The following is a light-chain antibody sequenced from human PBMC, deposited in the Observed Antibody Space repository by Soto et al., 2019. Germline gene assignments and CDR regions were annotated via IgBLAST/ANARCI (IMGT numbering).Light chain of an antibody. CDR3: QQYGSSQNT. CDR1: QSVSSSY. Sequence: EXXXTXXXXTXSXXPGEXATLSCRASQSVSSSYLAWYQQKPGQAPRLLIYGASTXATGIPDRXXXXXXXXXXXXXISRLEPEDFAVYYCQQYGSSQNTFGQGTKLEXK. J-gene: IGKJ2*01. CDR2: GAS. V-gene: IGKV3-20*01.